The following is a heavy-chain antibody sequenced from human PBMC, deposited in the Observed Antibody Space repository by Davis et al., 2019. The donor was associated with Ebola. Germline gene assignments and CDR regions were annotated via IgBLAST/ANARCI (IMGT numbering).Heavy chain of an antibody. J-gene: IGHJ4*02. CDR3: SRESIYGDSVDFDY. V-gene: IGHV1-46*01. D-gene: IGHD4-17*01. CDR1: GYTFTNYY. CDR2: INPSGGST. Sequence: AASVKVSCKASGYTFTNYYMHWVRQAPGQGLEWMGIINPSGGSTTSAQKFQGRVTMTRDTSTSTVYMELSSLRSEDTAVFYCSRESIYGDSVDFDYWGQGTLVIVSS.